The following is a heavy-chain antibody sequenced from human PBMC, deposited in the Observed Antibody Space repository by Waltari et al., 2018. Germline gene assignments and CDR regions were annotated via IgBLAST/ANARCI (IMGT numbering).Heavy chain of an antibody. Sequence: EVQLVESGGGLVQPGRSLRLSCAASGFTFDDYAMHWVRHAPGKGLEWVSGISWNSGSIGYADSVKGRFTISRDNAKNSLYLQMNSLRAEDTALYYCAKDIFGVVIGTYDYWGQGTLVTVSS. D-gene: IGHD3-3*01. V-gene: IGHV3-9*01. CDR1: GFTFDDYA. CDR2: ISWNSGSI. J-gene: IGHJ4*02. CDR3: AKDIFGVVIGTYDY.